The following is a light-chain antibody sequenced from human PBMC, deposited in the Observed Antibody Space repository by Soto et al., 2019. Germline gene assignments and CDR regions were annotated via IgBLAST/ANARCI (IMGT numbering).Light chain of an antibody. V-gene: IGKV2-30*02. Sequence: DVVMTQSSGSLPVTLGRACSSSCISNQSLVHSDGIAYFSWFQQRPGRSPRRLIYKVSNRDSGVPARFSGSGSGTDFALKISRVEAEDVGVYYCMQGTHWPITFGQGTRLEI. J-gene: IGKJ5*01. CDR1: QSLVHSDGIAY. CDR2: KVS. CDR3: MQGTHWPIT.